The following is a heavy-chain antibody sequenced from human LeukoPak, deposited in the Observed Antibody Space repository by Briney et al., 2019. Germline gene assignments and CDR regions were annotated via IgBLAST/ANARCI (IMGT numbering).Heavy chain of an antibody. CDR1: GGSISSYY. V-gene: IGHV4-59*01. CDR3: ARDSSSWYPSAFDI. CDR2: IYYSGST. Sequence: SETLSLTCTVSGGSISSYYWSWIRQPPGKGLEWIGYIYYSGSTNYNPSLKSRVTISVDTSKSQFSLKLSSVTAADTAVYYCARDSSSWYPSAFDIWGQGTMVTVSS. D-gene: IGHD6-13*01. J-gene: IGHJ3*02.